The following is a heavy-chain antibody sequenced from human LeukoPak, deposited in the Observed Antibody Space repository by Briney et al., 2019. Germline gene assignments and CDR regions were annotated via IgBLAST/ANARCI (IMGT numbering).Heavy chain of an antibody. Sequence: GSLRLSCAASGFTFSSYGMHWVRQAPGKGLEWVAFIRYDGSNKYYADSVKGRFTISRDNSKNTLYLQMNSLRAEDTAVYYCAKDLGYYDSSGYYQNYFDYWGQGTLVTVSS. CDR3: AKDLGYYDSSGYYQNYFDY. CDR1: GFTFSSYG. D-gene: IGHD3-22*01. CDR2: IRYDGSNK. V-gene: IGHV3-30*02. J-gene: IGHJ4*02.